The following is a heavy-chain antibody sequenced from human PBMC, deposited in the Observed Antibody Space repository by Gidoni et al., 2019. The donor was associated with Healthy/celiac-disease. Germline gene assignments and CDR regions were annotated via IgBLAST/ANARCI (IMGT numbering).Heavy chain of an antibody. CDR2: IWYDGSNK. V-gene: IGHV3-33*01. CDR3: ARGGEYSSFDAFDI. D-gene: IGHD6-6*01. Sequence: APGKGLEWVAVIWYDGSNKYYADSVKGRFTISRDNSKTTLYLPMNSRRAEDTAVYYCARGGEYSSFDAFDIWGQGTMVTVSS. J-gene: IGHJ3*02.